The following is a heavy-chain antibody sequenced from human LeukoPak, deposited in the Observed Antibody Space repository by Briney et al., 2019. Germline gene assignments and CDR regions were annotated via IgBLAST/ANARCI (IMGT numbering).Heavy chain of an antibody. V-gene: IGHV4-34*01. CDR1: SGSFSGYY. CDR2: INHSGST. J-gene: IGHJ6*02. Sequence: PSETLSLTCAVYSGSFSGYYWSWIRQPPGKGLEWIGEINHSGSTNYNPSLKSRVTISVDTSKNQFSLKLSSVTAADTAVYYCARGLGILEWLLSDYYYGMDVWGQGTTVTVSS. D-gene: IGHD3-3*01. CDR3: ARGLGILEWLLSDYYYGMDV.